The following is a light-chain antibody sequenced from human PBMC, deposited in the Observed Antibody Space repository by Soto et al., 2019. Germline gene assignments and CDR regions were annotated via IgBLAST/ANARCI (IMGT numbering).Light chain of an antibody. CDR2: HAS. V-gene: IGKV1-5*01. J-gene: IGKJ4*02. Sequence: DIQMTQSPSTLSASVGDRVTITCRASQNIGRWLAWYQQKPGTAPNLLIYHASNLRGGVPSRFSGGGSGTEFTLTISSLQPDDIATDNGQQYNSYSWAFGVGTKVDIK. CDR3: QQYNSYSWA. CDR1: QNIGRW.